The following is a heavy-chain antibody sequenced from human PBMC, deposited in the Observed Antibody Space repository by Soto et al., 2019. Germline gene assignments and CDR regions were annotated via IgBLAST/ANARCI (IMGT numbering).Heavy chain of an antibody. Sequence: HPWGSLRLSCATSGFNFSDYAMHWVRQAPCKGPEYVAVFSYDGIYKFYADSVKVRFTISRDNSKNTLYLEMNNLRVEDTAVYLCEREGRKPYLRSSNCLEHWGQGTLVTVSP. CDR1: GFNFSDYA. D-gene: IGHD1-1*01. CDR2: FSYDGIYK. CDR3: EREGRKPYLRSSNCLEH. J-gene: IGHJ4*02. V-gene: IGHV3-30-3*01.